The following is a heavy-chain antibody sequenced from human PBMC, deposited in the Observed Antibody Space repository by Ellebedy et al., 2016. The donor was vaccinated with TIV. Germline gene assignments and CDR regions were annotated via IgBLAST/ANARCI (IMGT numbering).Heavy chain of an antibody. V-gene: IGHV3-33*01. D-gene: IGHD2-21*02. J-gene: IGHJ4*02. CDR2: IWYDGNNK. CDR3: ARDRHLVVTAILDY. Sequence: GESLKISCAASGFTFSNYGMHWVRQAPGKGLEWVAVIWYDGNNKYYADSVKGRFTISRDNSKNTLYLQMNSLRAEDTAVYYCARDRHLVVTAILDYWGQGTLVTVSS. CDR1: GFTFSNYG.